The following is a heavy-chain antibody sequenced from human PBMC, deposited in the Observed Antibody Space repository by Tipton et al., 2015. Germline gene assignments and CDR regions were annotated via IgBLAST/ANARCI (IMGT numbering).Heavy chain of an antibody. D-gene: IGHD6-19*01. V-gene: IGHV3-11*01. CDR2: IGTSGLPI. J-gene: IGHJ4*02. CDR1: GFSFSDYY. CDR3: ARASAWAFDY. Sequence: SLRLSCAASGFSFSDYYMSWIRQAPGQGLEWVSYIGTSGLPIYYADSVKGRFTISRDNAKNSLYLQMNSLRAEDTAVYYCARASAWAFDYWGQGTLVTVSS.